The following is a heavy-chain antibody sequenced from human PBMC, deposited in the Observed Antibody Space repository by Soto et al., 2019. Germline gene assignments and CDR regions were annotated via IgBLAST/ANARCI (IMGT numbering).Heavy chain of an antibody. CDR2: ISDDGSNS. Sequence: QVQLVESGGGVVRPGRSLRLSCVASGITFSSYIIHWVRQAPGEGLEWVAVISDDGSNSYYADSVKGRFTISRDDSKSTLYLQMNSLRVEDTAVYYCARDWRGYYTLWGQGTLVTVSS. J-gene: IGHJ4*02. CDR1: GITFSSYI. CDR3: ARDWRGYYTL. D-gene: IGHD3-3*01. V-gene: IGHV3-30-3*01.